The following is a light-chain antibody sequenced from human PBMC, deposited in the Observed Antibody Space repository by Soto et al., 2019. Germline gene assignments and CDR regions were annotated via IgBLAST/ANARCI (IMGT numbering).Light chain of an antibody. Sequence: QSALTQPRSVSGSPGQSVTISCPGSSTDIGVYMYVSCYQQHPAKAPKLMIYDVTNRPSGVPDRFSGSKSGNTASLTISGLQAEDEAGYYYCSYAGSHVLFGGGTKLTVL. V-gene: IGLV2-11*01. CDR3: CSYAGSHVL. J-gene: IGLJ2*01. CDR1: STDIGVYMY. CDR2: DVT.